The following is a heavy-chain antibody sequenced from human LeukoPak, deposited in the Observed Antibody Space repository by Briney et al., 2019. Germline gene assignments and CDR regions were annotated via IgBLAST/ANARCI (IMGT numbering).Heavy chain of an antibody. CDR2: IYSSGST. CDR3: ARSASDVDSYYFYMDV. V-gene: IGHV4-61*02. CDR1: GGSISSGIYY. J-gene: IGHJ6*03. D-gene: IGHD2-21*02. Sequence: SETLSLTCTVSGGSISSGIYYWSWIRQPAGKGLEWIGRIYSSGSTNYSPSFNSRVTMSVDTSKNQFSLNLTSVTAADTAVYYCARSASDVDSYYFYMDVWGKGTTVTVSS.